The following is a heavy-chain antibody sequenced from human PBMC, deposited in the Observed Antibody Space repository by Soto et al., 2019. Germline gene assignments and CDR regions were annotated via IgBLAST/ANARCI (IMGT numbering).Heavy chain of an antibody. CDR1: GYSLTTYW. V-gene: IGHV5-51*01. CDR3: ARHLRARPFDY. Sequence: PGESLKISCKGSGYSLTTYWIGWVRQMPGKGLEWMGIIYPGDSDVRYSPSFQGQVTISADKSISTAYLQWTSLKASDTAMYYCARHLRARPFDYWGQGTLVTVSS. J-gene: IGHJ4*02. CDR2: IYPGDSDV.